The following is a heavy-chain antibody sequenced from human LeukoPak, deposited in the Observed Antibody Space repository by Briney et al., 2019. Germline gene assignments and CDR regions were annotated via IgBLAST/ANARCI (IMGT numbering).Heavy chain of an antibody. V-gene: IGHV1-24*01. D-gene: IGHD3-10*01. CDR3: VRLLWFGDLVYFDS. CDR2: FDPEDGET. J-gene: IGHJ4*02. Sequence: ASVKVSCKVSGYTLTELSMHWVRQAPGKGLEWMGGFDPEDGETIYAQKFQGRVTMTEDTSTDTAYMELSSLRSEDTAVYYCVRLLWFGDLVYFDSWGQGTLVVVSS. CDR1: GYTLTELS.